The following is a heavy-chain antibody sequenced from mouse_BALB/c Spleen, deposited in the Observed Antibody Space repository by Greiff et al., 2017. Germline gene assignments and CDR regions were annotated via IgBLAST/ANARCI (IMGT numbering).Heavy chain of an antibody. CDR3: ARFGDGNSLGY. CDR1: GYTFTSYY. V-gene: IGHV1S56*01. CDR2: IYPGNVNT. D-gene: IGHD2-1*01. Sequence: QVQLQQSGPELVKPGASVRISCKASGYTFTSYYIHWVKQRPGQGLEWIGWIYPGNVNTKYNEKFKGKATLTADKSSSTAYMQLSSLTSEDSAVYFCARFGDGNSLGYWGQGTTLTVSS. J-gene: IGHJ2*01.